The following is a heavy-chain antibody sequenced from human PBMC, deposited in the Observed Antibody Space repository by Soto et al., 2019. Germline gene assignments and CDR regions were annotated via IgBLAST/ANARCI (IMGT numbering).Heavy chain of an antibody. D-gene: IGHD2-15*01. Sequence: ASVKVSCKTSGYTFNDYYMHWVRQAPGQGLEWLGWINPNNGDTDYAQNFQGRVTLTGDTSINTTYMQLSSLPSGDTAMYYCARDHRRYSNWFQPWGQGTLGTVFS. CDR3: ARDHRRYSNWFQP. J-gene: IGHJ5*02. CDR1: GYTFNDYY. V-gene: IGHV1-2*02. CDR2: INPNNGDT.